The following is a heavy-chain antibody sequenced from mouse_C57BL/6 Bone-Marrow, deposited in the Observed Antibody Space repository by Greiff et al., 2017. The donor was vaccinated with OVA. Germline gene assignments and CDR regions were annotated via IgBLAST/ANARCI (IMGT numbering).Heavy chain of an antibody. J-gene: IGHJ1*03. CDR2: IYPRSGNT. V-gene: IGHV1-81*01. Sequence: QVQLQQSGAELARPGASVKLSCKASGYTFTSYGISWVKQRTGQGLEWIGEIYPRSGNTYYNEKFKGKATLTADKYSSTAYMELRSLTSEDSEVYFCARKSRYYGDVWGTGTTVTVSS. CDR3: ARKSRYYGDV. CDR1: GYTFTSYG. D-gene: IGHD1-1*01.